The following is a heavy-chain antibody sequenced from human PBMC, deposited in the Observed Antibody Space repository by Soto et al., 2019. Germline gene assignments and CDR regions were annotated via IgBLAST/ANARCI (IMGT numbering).Heavy chain of an antibody. CDR1: GFTFSSYW. CDR2: IKQDGSEK. J-gene: IGHJ3*02. Sequence: GGSLRLSCAASGFTFSSYWMSWVRQAPGKGLEWVANIKQDGSEKYYVDSVKGRFTISRDNAKNSLYLQMNSLRAEDTAVYYCARAGSDLVPAAIHDAFDIWGQGTMVTVSS. CDR3: ARAGSDLVPAAIHDAFDI. V-gene: IGHV3-7*01. D-gene: IGHD2-2*02.